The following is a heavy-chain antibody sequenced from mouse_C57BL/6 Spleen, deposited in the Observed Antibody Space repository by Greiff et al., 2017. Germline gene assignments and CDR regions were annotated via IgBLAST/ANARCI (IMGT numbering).Heavy chain of an antibody. V-gene: IGHV1-59*01. J-gene: IGHJ4*01. D-gene: IGHD1-1*01. Sequence: VQLQQPGAELVRPGTSVKLSCKASGYTFTSYWMHWVKQRPGQGLEWIGVIDPSDSYTNYNQKFKGKATLTVDTSSSTAYMQLSSLTSEDSAVYYCARFVSSYTSYAMDYWGQGTSVTVSS. CDR3: ARFVSSYTSYAMDY. CDR2: IDPSDSYT. CDR1: GYTFTSYW.